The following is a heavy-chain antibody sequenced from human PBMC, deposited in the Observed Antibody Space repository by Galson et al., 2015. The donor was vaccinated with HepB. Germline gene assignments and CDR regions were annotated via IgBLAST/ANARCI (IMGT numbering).Heavy chain of an antibody. V-gene: IGHV3-21*01. CDR1: GFTFSSYS. J-gene: IGHJ4*02. D-gene: IGHD3-22*01. Sequence: SLRLSCAASGFTFSSYSMNWVRQAPGKGLEWVSSISSSSSYIYYADSVKGRFTISRDNAKNSLYLQMNSLRAEDKAVYYCAKNYYDSSESPSVFDYWGQGTLVTVSS. CDR3: AKNYYDSSESPSVFDY. CDR2: ISSSSSYI.